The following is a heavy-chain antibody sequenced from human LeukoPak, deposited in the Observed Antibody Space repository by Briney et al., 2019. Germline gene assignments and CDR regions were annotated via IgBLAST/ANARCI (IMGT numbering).Heavy chain of an antibody. CDR2: IYYSGST. CDR3: ARLRGRTGTTDWFDP. D-gene: IGHD1-1*01. CDR1: GGSISNYY. V-gene: IGHV4-59*01. J-gene: IGHJ5*02. Sequence: SETLSLICTVSGGSISNYYWSWIRQPPGKGLEWIGYIYYSGSTNYNPSLKSRVTISVDTSKNQFSLKLSSVTAADTAVYYCARLRGRTGTTDWFDPWGQGTLVTVSS.